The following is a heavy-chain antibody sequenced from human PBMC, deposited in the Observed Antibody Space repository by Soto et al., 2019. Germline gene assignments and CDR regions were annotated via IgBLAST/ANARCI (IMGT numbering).Heavy chain of an antibody. CDR3: ARVRRLTYYYGSGSSYYFDY. CDR1: GGSISSYY. Sequence: SETLSLTCTVSGGSISSYYWSWIRQPPGKGLEWIGYIYYSGSTNYNPSLKSRVTISVDTSKNQFSLKLSSVTAADTAVYYCARVRRLTYYYGSGSSYYFDYWGQGTLVTVSS. CDR2: IYYSGST. V-gene: IGHV4-59*01. J-gene: IGHJ4*02. D-gene: IGHD3-10*01.